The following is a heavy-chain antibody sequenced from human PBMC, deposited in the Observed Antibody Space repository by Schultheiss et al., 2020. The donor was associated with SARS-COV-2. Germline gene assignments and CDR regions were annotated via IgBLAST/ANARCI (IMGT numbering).Heavy chain of an antibody. CDR3: VRDGAMGLDTLDV. CDR2: TYYRSKWYK. Sequence: SETLSLTCDISGDFVSSNTAAWNWIRQSPSRGLEWLGRTYYRSKWYKYYALSVESRITINPDTFKNQFSLQLKSVTPEDTAVYYCVRDGAMGLDTLDVWGQGTKVTVSS. J-gene: IGHJ3*01. V-gene: IGHV6-1*01. D-gene: IGHD2-8*01. CDR1: GDFVSSNTAA.